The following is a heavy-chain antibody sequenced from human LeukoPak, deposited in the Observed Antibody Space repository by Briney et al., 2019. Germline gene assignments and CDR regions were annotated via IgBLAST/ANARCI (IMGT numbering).Heavy chain of an antibody. CDR2: INHSGST. V-gene: IGHV4-34*01. J-gene: IGHJ3*02. Sequence: PSETLSLTCAVYGGSFSGYYWSWIRQPPGKGLEWIGEINHSGSTNYNPSLKSRVTISVDTSKNQFSLKLSSVTAADTAVYYCARGRPLFDIWGQGTMVTVSS. CDR1: GGSFSGYY. CDR3: ARGRPLFDI.